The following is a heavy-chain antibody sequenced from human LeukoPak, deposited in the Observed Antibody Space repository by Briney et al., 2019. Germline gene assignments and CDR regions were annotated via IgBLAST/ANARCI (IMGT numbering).Heavy chain of an antibody. V-gene: IGHV3-9*01. CDR3: AKGDFWSGYDAFDI. CDR1: GFTFDDYA. J-gene: IGHJ3*02. D-gene: IGHD3-3*01. CDR2: ISWNSGSI. Sequence: GRSLRLSCAASGFTFDDYAMHWVRQAPGKGLEWVSGISWNSGSIGYADSVKGRFTISRDNAKNSLYLQMNSLRAEDTALYYCAKGDFWSGYDAFDIWGQGTMVTVSS.